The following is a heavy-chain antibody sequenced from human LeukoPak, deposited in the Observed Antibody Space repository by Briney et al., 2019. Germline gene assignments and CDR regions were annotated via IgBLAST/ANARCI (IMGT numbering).Heavy chain of an antibody. D-gene: IGHD5-12*01. Sequence: GASVKVSYKASGYTVTTYDINWVRQATGQQRECRGGMNPNSGNTGYAQKFQGRVTMTRNTSISTAYMELSSLRSEDTAVYYCARGAYSGYDCNYWGQGTLVTVSS. CDR1: GYTVTTYD. J-gene: IGHJ4*02. V-gene: IGHV1-8*01. CDR2: MNPNSGNT. CDR3: ARGAYSGYDCNY.